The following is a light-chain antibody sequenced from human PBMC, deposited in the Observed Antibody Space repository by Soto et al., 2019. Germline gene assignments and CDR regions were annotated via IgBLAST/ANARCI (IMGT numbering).Light chain of an antibody. Sequence: EIVLAQSRGTLSLSPGARATLSGRARQSVSSSYLAWYQQKPGQAPRLLIYGASSRATGIPDRFSGSGSGTDFTLTIRRLEPEDLAVYYCQKYGSSPPITFGQGTRLEIK. CDR2: GAS. J-gene: IGKJ5*01. CDR1: QSVSSSY. CDR3: QKYGSSPPIT. V-gene: IGKV3-20*01.